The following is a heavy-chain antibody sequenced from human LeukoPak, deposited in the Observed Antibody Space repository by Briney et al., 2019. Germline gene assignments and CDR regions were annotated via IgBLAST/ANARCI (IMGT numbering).Heavy chain of an antibody. V-gene: IGHV3-7*01. CDR2: IKQDGSAE. CDR1: GFTFSNAW. CDR3: AAHRRIAVAGSGPMDV. J-gene: IGHJ6*03. Sequence: GGSLRLSCAASGFTFSNAWMSWVRQAPGKGLEWVANIKQDGSAEHYVDSVKGRFTISRDNAKNSLYLQVDSLRVEDTAVYYCAAHRRIAVAGSGPMDVWGRGTSVTVSS. D-gene: IGHD6-19*01.